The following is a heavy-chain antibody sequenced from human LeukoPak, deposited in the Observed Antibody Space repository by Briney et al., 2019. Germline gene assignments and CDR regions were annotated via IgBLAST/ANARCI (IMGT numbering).Heavy chain of an antibody. V-gene: IGHV3-30*02. CDR2: IRYDGSNK. CDR3: ARDYADYVGYFFFDY. J-gene: IGHJ4*02. Sequence: PGGSLRLFCAASGFTFSSYGMHWVRQAPGKGLEWVAFIRYDGSNKYYADSVKGRFTISRDNSKNTLYLQMNSLRAEDTAVYYCARDYADYVGYFFFDYWGQGTLVTVSS. CDR1: GFTFSSYG. D-gene: IGHD4-17*01.